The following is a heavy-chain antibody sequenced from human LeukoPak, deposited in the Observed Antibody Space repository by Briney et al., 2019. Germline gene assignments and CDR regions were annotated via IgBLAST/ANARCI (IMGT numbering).Heavy chain of an antibody. J-gene: IGHJ4*02. CDR2: VYYSGST. CDR1: GGSISSGGYC. Sequence: SQTLSLTCTVSGGSISSGGYCWSWICQHPGKGLEWIGSVYYSGSTNYSPSLQGRVIISLDTSRNQFSLKLSSVTAADTAVYYCASGDNDPLFDYWGQGALVTVSS. V-gene: IGHV4-31*03. CDR3: ASGDNDPLFDY. D-gene: IGHD1-1*01.